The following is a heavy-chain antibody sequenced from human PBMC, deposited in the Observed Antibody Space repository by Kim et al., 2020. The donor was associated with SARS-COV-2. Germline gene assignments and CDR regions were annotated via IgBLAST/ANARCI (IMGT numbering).Heavy chain of an antibody. CDR1: GFTFSTYE. CDR3: ARTLYCSSTSCFHGMDV. V-gene: IGHV3-48*03. Sequence: GGSLRLSCAASGFTFSTYEMNWVRQAPGKGLEWISYISTSGSTIYYADSVKGRFTISRDKAKSSLSLQMNSLSAEDTAAYYCARTLYCSSTSCFHGMDV. J-gene: IGHJ6*01. CDR2: ISTSGSTI. D-gene: IGHD2-2*01.